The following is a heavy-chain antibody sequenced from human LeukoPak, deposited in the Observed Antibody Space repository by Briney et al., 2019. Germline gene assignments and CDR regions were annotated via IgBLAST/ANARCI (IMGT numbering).Heavy chain of an antibody. V-gene: IGHV3-30*18. CDR2: ISYDGSNK. Sequence: GGSLRLSCAASRFTFSTYGMHWVRQAPGKGLEWVAVISYDGSNKYYADSVKGRFTISRDNSKNTLYLQMNSLRVEDTAVYYCAKGGPPTGAAPRPWDFNYWGQGTLVTVSS. CDR1: RFTFSTYG. CDR3: AKGGPPTGAAPRPWDFNY. J-gene: IGHJ4*02. D-gene: IGHD1-26*01.